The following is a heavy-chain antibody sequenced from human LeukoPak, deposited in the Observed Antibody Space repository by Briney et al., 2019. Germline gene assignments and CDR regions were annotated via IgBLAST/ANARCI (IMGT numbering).Heavy chain of an antibody. CDR1: GFTFSDYY. CDR3: ARDFLDYGSGSYYEGGPVDY. J-gene: IGHJ4*02. D-gene: IGHD3-10*01. Sequence: PGGSLRLSCAASGFTFSDYYMSWIRQAPGKGLEWVSYISSSSSYTNYADSVKGRFTISRDNAKNSLYLQMNSLRAEDTAVYYCARDFLDYGSGSYYEGGPVDYWGQGTLVTVSS. CDR2: ISSSSSYT. V-gene: IGHV3-11*05.